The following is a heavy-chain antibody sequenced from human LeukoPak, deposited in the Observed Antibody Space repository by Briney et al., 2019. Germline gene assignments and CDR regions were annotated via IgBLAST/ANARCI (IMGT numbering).Heavy chain of an antibody. CDR3: ARDRTGRNTAQDDY. CDR2: INHSGST. Sequence: SETLSLTCAVYGGSFSGYYWSWIRQPPGKGLEWIGEINHSGSTNYNPSLKSRVTISVDTSTNQFSLKLTSVTAADTAVYYCARDRTGRNTAQDDYWGQGTLVTVSS. V-gene: IGHV4-34*01. D-gene: IGHD5-18*01. J-gene: IGHJ4*02. CDR1: GGSFSGYY.